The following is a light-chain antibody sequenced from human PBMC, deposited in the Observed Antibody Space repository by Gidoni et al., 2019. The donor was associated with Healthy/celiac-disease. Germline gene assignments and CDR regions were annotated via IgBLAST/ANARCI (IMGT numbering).Light chain of an antibody. CDR2: GAS. V-gene: IGKV3-20*01. J-gene: IGKJ1*01. Sequence: EIVLTQAPGTLSLSPGERATLSCRASQSDSSSYLDWYQQKPGQAPRLLIYGASSRATGIPDRFSGSGSGTDFTLNISRLEHEDFAVYYCQKYGSFWTFGQGTKVEIK. CDR3: QKYGSFWT. CDR1: QSDSSSY.